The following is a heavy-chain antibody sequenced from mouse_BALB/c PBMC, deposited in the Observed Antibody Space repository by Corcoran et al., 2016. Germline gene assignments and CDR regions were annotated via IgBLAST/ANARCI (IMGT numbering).Heavy chain of an antibody. V-gene: IGHV1S135*01. CDR3: ASITTATLDY. CDR2: IDPFNGGT. D-gene: IGHD1-2*01. J-gene: IGHJ2*01. CDR1: GYTFTSYY. Sequence: EVQLQQSGPELKKPGASVKISCKASGYTFTSYYMHWVKQSHGKSLEWIGYIDPFNGGTSYNQKFKGKATLTCDKSSSTAYMYLSSLTSEDSAVYYCASITTATLDYWGQGITLTVSS.